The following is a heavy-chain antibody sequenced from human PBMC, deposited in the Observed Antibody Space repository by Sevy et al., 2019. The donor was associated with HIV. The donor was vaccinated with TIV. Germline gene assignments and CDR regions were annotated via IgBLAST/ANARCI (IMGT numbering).Heavy chain of an antibody. CDR2: ISGSGGST. J-gene: IGHJ4*02. CDR1: GFTFSSYA. D-gene: IGHD3-3*01. CDR3: AKEDHDFWSGYYRRGPRGNFDY. V-gene: IGHV3-23*01. Sequence: GALRLSCTASGFTFSSYAMSWVRQAPGKGLEWVSAISGSGGSTYYADSVKGRFTISRDNSKNTLYLQMNSLRAEDTAVYYCAKEDHDFWSGYYRRGPRGNFDYWGQGTLVTVSS.